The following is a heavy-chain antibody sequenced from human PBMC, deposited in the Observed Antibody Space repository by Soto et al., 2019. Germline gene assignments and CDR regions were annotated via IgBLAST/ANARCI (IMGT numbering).Heavy chain of an antibody. CDR2: ISYDGSNK. J-gene: IGHJ4*02. Sequence: GSLRLSCAASEFAFSSYGMHWVRQAPGKGLEWVAVISYDGSNKYYADSVKGRFTISRDNSKNTLYLQMNSLRAEDTAVYYCAKCTWGSYRHGTNYFDYWGQGTLVTVSS. V-gene: IGHV3-30*18. CDR3: AKCTWGSYRHGTNYFDY. D-gene: IGHD3-16*02. CDR1: EFAFSSYG.